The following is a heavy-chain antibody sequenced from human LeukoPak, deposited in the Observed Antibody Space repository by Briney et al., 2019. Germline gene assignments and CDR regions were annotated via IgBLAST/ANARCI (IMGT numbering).Heavy chain of an antibody. CDR2: IYSGGNT. J-gene: IGHJ4*02. CDR3: ARGTNSIAAAGTFDY. Sequence: GGSLRLSCAASGFTVSSNYMSWVRQAPGKGLEWVSVIYSGGNTYYADSVKGRFTISRDNSKNTLSLQMNSLRAEDTAVYYCARGTNSIAAAGTFDYWGQGTLVTVSS. V-gene: IGHV3-53*01. CDR1: GFTVSSNY. D-gene: IGHD6-13*01.